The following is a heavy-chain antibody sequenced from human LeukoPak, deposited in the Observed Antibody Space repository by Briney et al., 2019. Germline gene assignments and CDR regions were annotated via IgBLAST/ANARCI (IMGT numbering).Heavy chain of an antibody. J-gene: IGHJ4*02. Sequence: GESLKISCKGSGYSFTTYWIAWVRQMPGRGLEWMGIISPDDSEIRYSPSFRGQVTISADKSTSAAYLQWSRLKASDTAIYYCARHEGSGSYYSYWGQGTLVTVSS. CDR3: ARHEGSGSYYSY. D-gene: IGHD1-26*01. V-gene: IGHV5-51*01. CDR1: GYSFTTYW. CDR2: ISPDDSEI.